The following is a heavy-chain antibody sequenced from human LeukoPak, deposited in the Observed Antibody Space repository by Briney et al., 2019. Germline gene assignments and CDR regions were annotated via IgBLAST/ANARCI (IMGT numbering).Heavy chain of an antibody. CDR1: LDSTTSNF. J-gene: IGHJ4*02. V-gene: IGHV4-59*01. D-gene: IGHD1-26*01. CDR2: IHRSGST. CDR3: ARDLGGIYFDY. Sequence: SETLSLTCTVSLDSTTSNFWSWVRQPPGKGLEWIGEIHRSGSTNYNPSLQSRVTISIDRSKNQIALELSSVTAADTAVYYCARDLGGIYFDYWGQGTLVTVSS.